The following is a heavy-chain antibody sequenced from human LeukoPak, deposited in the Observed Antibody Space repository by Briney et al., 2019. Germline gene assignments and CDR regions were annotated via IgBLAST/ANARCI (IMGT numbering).Heavy chain of an antibody. CDR1: GGSISSGDYY. CDR2: IYYSGST. D-gene: IGHD2-2*01. V-gene: IGHV4-30-4*01. Sequence: SETLSLTCTVSGGSISSGDYYWSWIRQPPGKGLEWIGYIYYSGSTYYNPSLKSRVTISVDTSKNQISLKLSSVTAVDTAVYYCARTQGYCSSTSCYPFDYWGQGTLVTVSS. J-gene: IGHJ4*02. CDR3: ARTQGYCSSTSCYPFDY.